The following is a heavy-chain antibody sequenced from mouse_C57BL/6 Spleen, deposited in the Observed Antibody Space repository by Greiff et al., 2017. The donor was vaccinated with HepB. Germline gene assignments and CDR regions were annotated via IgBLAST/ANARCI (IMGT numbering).Heavy chain of an antibody. D-gene: IGHD2-5*01. CDR1: GYTFTDYE. J-gene: IGHJ2*01. V-gene: IGHV1-15*01. CDR3: TRSYYSNFYFDY. CDR2: IDPETGGT. Sequence: VKLQESGAELVRPGASVTLSCKASGYTFTDYEMHWVKQTPVHGLEWIGAIDPETGGTAYNQKFKGKAILTADKSSSTAYMELRSLTSEDSAVYYCTRSYYSNFYFDYWGQGTTLTVSS.